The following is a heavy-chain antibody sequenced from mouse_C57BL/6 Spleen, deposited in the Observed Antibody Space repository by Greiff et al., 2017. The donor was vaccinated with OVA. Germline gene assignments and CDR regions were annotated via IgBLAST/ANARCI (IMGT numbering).Heavy chain of an antibody. CDR1: GYTFTSYT. CDR3: ARSGNRGYFGG. V-gene: IGHV1-4*01. J-gene: IGHJ1*03. D-gene: IGHD2-1*01. CDR2: ISRSSGYT. Sequence: QVQLEQSGADLVRPGASVKLSCKASGYTFTSYTMHWVNQRPGKGLEWIGNISRSSGYTKYTQSVKERSTLTADKATSTVYMQLSSLTSEDSAVYYCARSGNRGYFGGRGTGATVT.